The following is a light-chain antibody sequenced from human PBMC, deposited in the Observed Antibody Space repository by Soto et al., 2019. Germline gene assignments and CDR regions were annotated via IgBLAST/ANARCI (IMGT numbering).Light chain of an antibody. CDR1: QSVRSN. Sequence: EIMMTQSPATLSVSPGERATLSCRASQSVRSNLAWYQQKPGQAPRLLIYDASTRATGIPARFSGSGSGTEFTLTISSLQSEDFAVYYCQQYNNWPPTFGGGTKAEIK. J-gene: IGKJ4*01. CDR3: QQYNNWPPT. CDR2: DAS. V-gene: IGKV3-15*01.